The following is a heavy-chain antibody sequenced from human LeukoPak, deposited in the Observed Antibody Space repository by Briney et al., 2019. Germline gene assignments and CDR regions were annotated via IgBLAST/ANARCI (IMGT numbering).Heavy chain of an antibody. J-gene: IGHJ4*02. CDR2: IWYDGSNK. Sequence: GGSLRLSCAASGFTFSSYGMHWVRQAPGKGLEWVALIWYDGSNKYYADSVKGRFTISRDNSKNTLYLQMNTLRAEDTAVYYCARFGVRGVTAIDYWGQGTLVTVSS. CDR3: ARFGVRGVTAIDY. D-gene: IGHD3-10*02. CDR1: GFTFSSYG. V-gene: IGHV3-33*01.